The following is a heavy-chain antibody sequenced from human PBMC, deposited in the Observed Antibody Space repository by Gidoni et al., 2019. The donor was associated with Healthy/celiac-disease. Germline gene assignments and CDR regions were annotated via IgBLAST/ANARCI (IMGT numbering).Heavy chain of an antibody. CDR2: IIPIFGTA. V-gene: IGHV1-69*01. J-gene: IGHJ4*02. Sequence: QVQLVQSGAEVKKPGYSVKVSCKASGGTFSSYAISWVRQAPGQGLEWMGGIIPIFGTATYAQTFQGRVTITADESTSTAYMELSSLRSADTAVYYCARWNTAMVHVGPDYWGQGTLVTVSS. CDR1: GGTFSSYA. D-gene: IGHD5-18*01. CDR3: ARWNTAMVHVGPDY.